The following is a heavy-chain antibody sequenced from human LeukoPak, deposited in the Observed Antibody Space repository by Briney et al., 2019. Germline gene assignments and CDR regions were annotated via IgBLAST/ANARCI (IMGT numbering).Heavy chain of an antibody. CDR1: GFTFSSYA. J-gene: IGHJ4*02. Sequence: GGSLRLSCAASGFTFSSYAMSWVRQAPGKGLEWVSAISGSGGSTYYADSVKGRFTISRDNSKNTLYLQMNSLRAEDTAVYYRAKDRRGDFWSGYPYWGQGTLVTVSS. CDR3: AKDRRGDFWSGYPY. CDR2: ISGSGGST. D-gene: IGHD3-3*01. V-gene: IGHV3-23*01.